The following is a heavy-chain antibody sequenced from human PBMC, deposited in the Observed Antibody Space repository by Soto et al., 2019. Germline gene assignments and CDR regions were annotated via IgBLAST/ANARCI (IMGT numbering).Heavy chain of an antibody. J-gene: IGHJ2*01. CDR1: GGSISSSSYY. D-gene: IGHD2-15*01. CDR2: IYYSGST. CDR3: ASTDCSGGSCYWYFDL. V-gene: IGHV4-39*01. Sequence: QLQLQESGPGLVKPSETLSLTCTVSGGSISSSSYYWGWIRQPPGKGLEWIGSIYYSGSTYYNPSLKSRVTISVDTSKNQFSLKLSSVTAADTAVYYCASTDCSGGSCYWYFDLWGRGTLVTVSS.